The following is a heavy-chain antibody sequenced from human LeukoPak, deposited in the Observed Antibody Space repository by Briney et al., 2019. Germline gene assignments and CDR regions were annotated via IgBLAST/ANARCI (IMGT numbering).Heavy chain of an antibody. CDR2: IYYTWST. D-gene: IGHD2-21*02. CDR3: ARVYSGPDCGCDCYWRFDY. Sequence: SETLSLTCTVSGDSISSDYWSLIRQPPVKGLHWIGYIYYTWSTKYNPSLESRVNILLDTPKNQFSLKLPSATAADTAIYFCARVYSGPDCGCDCYWRFDYWGQGILVTVSS. V-gene: IGHV4-59*01. J-gene: IGHJ4*02. CDR1: GDSISSDY.